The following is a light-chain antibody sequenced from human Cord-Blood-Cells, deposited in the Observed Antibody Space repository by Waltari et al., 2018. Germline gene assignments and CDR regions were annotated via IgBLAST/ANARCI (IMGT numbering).Light chain of an antibody. V-gene: IGKV1-8*01. Sequence: AIRMTQSPSSLSASTRDRVTITFRASQGISSYLAWYQQKPGKAPKLLIYAASTLQSVVPSRFSGSGSGTDFTLTISCLQSEDFATYYCQQYYSYPWTFGQGTK. CDR2: AAS. J-gene: IGKJ1*01. CDR3: QQYYSYPWT. CDR1: QGISSY.